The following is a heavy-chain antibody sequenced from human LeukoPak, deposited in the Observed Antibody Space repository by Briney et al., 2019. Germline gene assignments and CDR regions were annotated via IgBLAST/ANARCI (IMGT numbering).Heavy chain of an antibody. J-gene: IGHJ4*02. V-gene: IGHV3-66*01. CDR2: IYSGGST. CDR3: ARGGATRYWFDY. D-gene: IGHD1-26*01. CDR1: GFTVSSNY. Sequence: GRSLRLSCAASGFTVSSNYMSWVRQAPGKGLEWVSVIYSGGSTYYADSVKGRFTFSRDNSKNTLYLQMNSLRAEDAAVYYCARGGATRYWFDYWGQGTLVTVSS.